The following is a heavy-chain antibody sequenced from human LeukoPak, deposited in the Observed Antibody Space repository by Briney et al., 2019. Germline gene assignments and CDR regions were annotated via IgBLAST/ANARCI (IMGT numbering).Heavy chain of an antibody. CDR1: GYTFTGYY. V-gene: IGHV1-2*02. D-gene: IGHD1-26*01. CDR3: ARRSYSGSYYGSYYYYMDV. CDR2: INPNSGGT. J-gene: IGHJ6*03. Sequence: ASVTVSCKASGYTFTGYYMHWVRQAPGQGLEWMGWINPNSGGTNYAQKFQGRVTTTRDTSISTAYMELSRLRSDDTAVYYCARRSYSGSYYGSYYYYMDVWGKGTTVTVSS.